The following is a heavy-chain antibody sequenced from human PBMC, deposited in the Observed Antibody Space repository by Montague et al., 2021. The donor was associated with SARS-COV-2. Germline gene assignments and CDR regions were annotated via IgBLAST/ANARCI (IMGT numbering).Heavy chain of an antibody. CDR3: AREYSLSWHYFEF. CDR1: GFPFSTFA. V-gene: IGHV3-30*04. D-gene: IGHD1-26*01. J-gene: IGHJ4*02. CDR2: ISPDGSNR. Sequence: SLRLSCAASGFPFSTFAMHWVRQAPGKGLEWVAVISPDGSNRNYADSVKGRFTSSRDNSNDTLYLEMNSLRAEDTAVYYRAREYSLSWHYFEFWGQGILVTVSS.